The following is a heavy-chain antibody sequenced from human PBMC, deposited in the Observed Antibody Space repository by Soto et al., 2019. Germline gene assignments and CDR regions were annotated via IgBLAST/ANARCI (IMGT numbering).Heavy chain of an antibody. J-gene: IGHJ4*02. Sequence: SETQSLTCAVSGGYIRGSDWWSWVRQPPGKGLEWIGEIYHSGSTNYNPSLKSRVTISVDKSKNQFSLKLSSVTAADTAVYYCARAAMGGSSWPFDYWGQGTLVTVSS. CDR1: GGYIRGSDW. V-gene: IGHV4-4*02. CDR3: ARAAMGGSSWPFDY. CDR2: IYHSGST. D-gene: IGHD6-13*01.